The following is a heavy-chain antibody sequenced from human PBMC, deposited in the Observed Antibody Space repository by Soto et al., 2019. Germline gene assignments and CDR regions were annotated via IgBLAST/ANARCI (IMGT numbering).Heavy chain of an antibody. D-gene: IGHD2-21*02. CDR1: GYTFTSYG. Sequence: QVQLVQSGAEVKKPGASVKVSCKASGYTFTSYGISWVRQAPGQGLEWMGWISAYNGNTNYAQKLQGRVTMTTDTSTSTAYRELRSLRADDTAVYYGARDMGVVVTPADSWGQGTLVTVSS. CDR3: ARDMGVVVTPADS. J-gene: IGHJ4*02. CDR2: ISAYNGNT. V-gene: IGHV1-18*01.